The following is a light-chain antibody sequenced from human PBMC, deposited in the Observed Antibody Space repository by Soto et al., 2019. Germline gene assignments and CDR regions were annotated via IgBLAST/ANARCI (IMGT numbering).Light chain of an antibody. CDR1: TGAVTSRXF. CDR2: STN. V-gene: IGLV7-43*01. J-gene: IGLJ1*01. Sequence: QAVVTQEPSLTVSPGGTVTLTCXSSTGAVTSRXFANWFQQKPGQAPRPLIYSTNKKHSWTPARFSGSLLGGEAALTLSGXQPEDEGDYYCLLYYGGAYVFGTGTKLTVL. CDR3: LLYYGGAYV.